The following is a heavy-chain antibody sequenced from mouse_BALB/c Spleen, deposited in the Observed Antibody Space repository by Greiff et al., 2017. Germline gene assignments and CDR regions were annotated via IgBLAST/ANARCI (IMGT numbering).Heavy chain of an antibody. V-gene: IGHV1-7*01. J-gene: IGHJ2*01. CDR2: INPSTGYT. CDR1: GYTFTSYW. Sequence: VQLQQSGAELAKPGASVKMSCKASGYTFTSYWMHWVKQRPGQGLEWIGYINPSTGYTEYNQKFKDKATLTADKSSSTAYMQLSSLTSEDSAVYYCARETGGGYFDYWGQGTTLTVSS. CDR3: ARETGGGYFDY. D-gene: IGHD4-1*01.